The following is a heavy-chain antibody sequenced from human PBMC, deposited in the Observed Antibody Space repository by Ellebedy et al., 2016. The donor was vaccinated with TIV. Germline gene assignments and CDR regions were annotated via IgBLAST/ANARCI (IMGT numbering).Heavy chain of an antibody. J-gene: IGHJ4*02. CDR1: GFTFSSYA. V-gene: IGHV3-30*18. CDR2: ISYTGNTA. Sequence: LGGSLRLSCTTSGFTFSSYAMHWVRQAPGKGLEWVAVISYTGNTAYYADSVKGRFTISRDNSKNTQYLQMNSLRTEDTAVYYCAKEPIEYSSGWYFDSWGQGTLVTVSS. D-gene: IGHD6-19*01. CDR3: AKEPIEYSSGWYFDS.